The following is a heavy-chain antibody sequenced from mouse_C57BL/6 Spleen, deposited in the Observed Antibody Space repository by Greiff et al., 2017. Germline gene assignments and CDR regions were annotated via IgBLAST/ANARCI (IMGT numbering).Heavy chain of an antibody. CDR3: ARWGPYYYGSSGDY. CDR1: GYTFTSYW. Sequence: VQLQQSGAELVKPGASVKLSCKASGYTFTSYWMHWVKQRPGQGLEWIGMIHPNSGSTNYNEKFKSKATLTVDKSSSTAYMQLSSLTSEDSAVYYCARWGPYYYGSSGDYGGQGTTLTVSS. CDR2: IHPNSGST. D-gene: IGHD1-1*01. V-gene: IGHV1-64*01. J-gene: IGHJ2*01.